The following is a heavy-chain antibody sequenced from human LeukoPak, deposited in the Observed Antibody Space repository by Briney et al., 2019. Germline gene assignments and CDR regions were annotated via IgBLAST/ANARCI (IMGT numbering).Heavy chain of an antibody. Sequence: SETLSLTSTVPGGSVSRGIYYWSWVRQPPGKGLEWYWYIYYTGSSYYNPSLESRVTMSVDTSKIQFSLKLSSGTAADTAVYYCARVYYYDRSHDYWGQGTLVSVSS. CDR2: IYYTGSS. V-gene: IGHV4-61*01. CDR1: GGSVSRGIYY. D-gene: IGHD3-22*01. CDR3: ARVYYYDRSHDY. J-gene: IGHJ4*02.